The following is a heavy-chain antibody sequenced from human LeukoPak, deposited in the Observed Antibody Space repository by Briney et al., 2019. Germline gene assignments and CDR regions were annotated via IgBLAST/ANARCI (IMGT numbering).Heavy chain of an antibody. D-gene: IGHD3-10*01. J-gene: IGHJ4*02. CDR3: ASGFGGSTVFDY. V-gene: IGHV4-39*07. Sequence: SFSSYGMHWVRQPPGKGLEWIGSIYYSGSTYYNPSLKSRVTISVDTSKNQFSLKLSSVTAADTAVYYCASGFGGSTVFDYWGQGTLVTVSS. CDR1: SFSSYG. CDR2: IYYSGST.